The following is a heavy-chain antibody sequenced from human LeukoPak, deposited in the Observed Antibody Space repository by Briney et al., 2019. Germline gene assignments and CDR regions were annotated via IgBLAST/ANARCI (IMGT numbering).Heavy chain of an antibody. J-gene: IGHJ4*02. CDR3: AKDGRYYYDSSGYYYFDY. CDR2: ISGSGGST. D-gene: IGHD3-22*01. CDR1: GFTFSNYW. Sequence: PGGSLRLSCAASGFTFSNYWMHWARQAPGKGLEWVSAISGSGGSTYYADSVKGRFTISRDNSKNTLYLQMNSLRAEDTAVYYCAKDGRYYYDSSGYYYFDYWGQGTLVTVSS. V-gene: IGHV3-23*01.